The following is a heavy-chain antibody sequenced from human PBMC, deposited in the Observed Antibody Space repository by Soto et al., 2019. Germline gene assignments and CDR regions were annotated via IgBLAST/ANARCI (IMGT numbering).Heavy chain of an antibody. CDR3: ARQIYDSDTGPNFKYYFDS. D-gene: IGHD3-22*01. J-gene: IGHJ4*02. V-gene: IGHV5-10-1*01. CDR2: IDPSDSQT. CDR1: GYSFAGYW. Sequence: GESLKISCKGSGYSFAGYWITWVRQKPGKGLEWMGRIDPSDSQTYYSPSFRGHVTISVTKSITTVFLQWSSLRASDTAMYYCARQIYDSDTGPNFKYYFDSWGQGTPVTVSS.